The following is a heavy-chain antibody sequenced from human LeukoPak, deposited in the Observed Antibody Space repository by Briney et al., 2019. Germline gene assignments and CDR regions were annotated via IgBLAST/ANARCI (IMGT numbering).Heavy chain of an antibody. CDR3: AKVWRGNYYDY. CDR1: GFTFSNYG. V-gene: IGHV3-23*01. CDR2: ISETGDST. D-gene: IGHD1-1*01. Sequence: PGGSLRLSCAASGFTFSNYGMSWVRQAPGKGLEWVSSISETGDSTYYADSVKGRFTISRDNSKNTLYLQMNSLRAEDTAVYYCAKVWRGNYYDYWGQGTLVTVSS. J-gene: IGHJ4*02.